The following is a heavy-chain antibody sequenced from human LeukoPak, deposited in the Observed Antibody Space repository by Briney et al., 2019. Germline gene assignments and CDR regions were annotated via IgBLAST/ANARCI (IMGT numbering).Heavy chain of an antibody. CDR2: VYYTGST. CDR1: GVSISSYY. CDR3: ARVRYCSTNRCYDREFDN. D-gene: IGHD2-2*01. Sequence: PSETLSLTCTVSGVSISSYYWSWIRQPPGKGLEWIGFVYYTGSTNYNPSLKSRVTISVDTSKNQFSLKLNSVTAADTAVYYCARVRYCSTNRCYDREFDNWGQGTLVTVSS. V-gene: IGHV4-59*01. J-gene: IGHJ4*02.